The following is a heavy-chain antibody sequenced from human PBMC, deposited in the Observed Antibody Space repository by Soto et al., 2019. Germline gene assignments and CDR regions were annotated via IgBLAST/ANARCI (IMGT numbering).Heavy chain of an antibody. CDR3: AGEIMPLTNDWYFDL. CDR2: IFDRGST. D-gene: IGHD2-8*01. CDR1: GGSISGGGHS. Sequence: QVQLQESGPGLVKHSETLSLTCTVSGGSISGGGHSWRWIHQPAGKGLEWVGHIFDRGSTYYNPSLKSRLTISVDTSKNQFSMRLRSVTAADAAVDYCAGEIMPLTNDWYFDLWGRGTLVTVSS. J-gene: IGHJ2*01. V-gene: IGHV4-30-4*01.